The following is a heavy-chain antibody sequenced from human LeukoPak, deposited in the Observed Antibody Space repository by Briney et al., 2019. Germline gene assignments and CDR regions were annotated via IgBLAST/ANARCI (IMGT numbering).Heavy chain of an antibody. V-gene: IGHV4-34*01. CDR3: ARKGGDGSSWYHVLYYFDY. CDR2: INHSGST. D-gene: IGHD6-13*01. J-gene: IGHJ4*02. CDR1: GGSFSGYY. Sequence: PSETLSLTCAVYGGSFSGYYWSWIRQPPGKGLEWIGEINHSGSTNYNPSLTSRVTISVDTSKNQFSLKLSSVTAADTAVYYCARKGGDGSSWYHVLYYFDYWGQGTLVTVSS.